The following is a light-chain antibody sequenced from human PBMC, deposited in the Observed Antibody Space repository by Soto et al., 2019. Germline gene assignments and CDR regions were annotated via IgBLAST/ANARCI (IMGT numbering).Light chain of an antibody. CDR3: QQYSTFPVT. CDR1: QSINKW. CDR2: EAS. V-gene: IGKV1-5*03. J-gene: IGKJ5*01. Sequence: DIPMTPSPSTLSASIGDRVTITCRASQSINKWLAWFQQRPGEAPKVLIYEASNLERGVPSRFSGSGSGTEFTLTISSLQPDDFATYYCQQYSTFPVTFGQGTRLEIK.